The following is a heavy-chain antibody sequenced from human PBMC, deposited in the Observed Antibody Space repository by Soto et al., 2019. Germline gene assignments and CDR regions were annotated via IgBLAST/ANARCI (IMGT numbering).Heavy chain of an antibody. CDR1: GVSISSYY. J-gene: IGHJ4*02. D-gene: IGHD5-18*01. Sequence: PSETLSLTCTVSGVSISSYYWSWTRQPPGKGLEWIGYMYYSGSTNYNPSLKSRVTISVDTSKNQFSLKLSSVTAADTAVYYCARGNGYSYGLFDYWGQGTLVTVSS. CDR3: ARGNGYSYGLFDY. CDR2: MYYSGST. V-gene: IGHV4-59*01.